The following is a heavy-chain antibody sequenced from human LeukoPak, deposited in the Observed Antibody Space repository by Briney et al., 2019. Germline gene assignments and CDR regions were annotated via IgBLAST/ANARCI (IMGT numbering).Heavy chain of an antibody. D-gene: IGHD6-19*01. Sequence: GGSLRLSCEASGFTFSNYAMSWVRQAPGRGLEWVSAINGRGDDTYYPDSVKGRFTISRDNSNNTLYLQMNSLRAEDTAVYYCAKGHRSSSSFFDSWGQGILVTVSS. CDR1: GFTFSNYA. V-gene: IGHV3-23*01. J-gene: IGHJ4*02. CDR2: INGRGDDT. CDR3: AKGHRSSSSFFDS.